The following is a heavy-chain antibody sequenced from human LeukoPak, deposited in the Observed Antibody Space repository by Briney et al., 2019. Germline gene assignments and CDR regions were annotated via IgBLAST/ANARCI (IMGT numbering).Heavy chain of an antibody. V-gene: IGHV4-39*01. D-gene: IGHD2-2*01. CDR3: ARHPYQLLWLSWFDP. CDR2: IYYSWST. J-gene: IGHJ5*02. CDR1: GGSSSSSRYY. Sequence: SETLSLTCTVSGGSSSSSRYYWGWIRQPPGKGLEWIGSIYYSWSTYYNPSLKSRVTISVDTSKNQFSLKLSSVTAADTAVYYCARHPYQLLWLSWFDPWGQGTLVTVSS.